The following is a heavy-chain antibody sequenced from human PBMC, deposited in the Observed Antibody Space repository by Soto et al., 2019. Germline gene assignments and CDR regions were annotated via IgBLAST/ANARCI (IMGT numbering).Heavy chain of an antibody. V-gene: IGHV5-10-1*01. D-gene: IGHD3-22*01. CDR3: ARQIYDSDTGPNFQYYFDS. CDR1: GYSFAGYW. J-gene: IGHJ4*02. CDR2: IDPSDSQA. Sequence: GDSLKISCKGSGYSFAGYWITWVRQKPGKGLEWMGRIDPSDSQAYYSPSFRGHVTISVTKSITTVFLQWSSLRASDTAMYYCARQIYDSDTGPNFQYYFDSWGQGTPVTVSS.